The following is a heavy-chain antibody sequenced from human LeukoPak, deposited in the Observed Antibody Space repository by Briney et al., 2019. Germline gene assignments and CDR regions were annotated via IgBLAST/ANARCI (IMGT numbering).Heavy chain of an antibody. V-gene: IGHV4-59*01. J-gene: IGHJ4*02. CDR2: IYYTGST. CDR1: GGSISSYY. CDR3: ARGVGPDY. D-gene: IGHD3-10*01. Sequence: PTETLYLTCTVSGGSISSYYWSWIRQPPGEGLEWIGYIYYTGSTNYNPSLKSRVTLSIDASKNQFSLKLSSVTTADTAVYYCARGVGPDYWGQGTLVTVSS.